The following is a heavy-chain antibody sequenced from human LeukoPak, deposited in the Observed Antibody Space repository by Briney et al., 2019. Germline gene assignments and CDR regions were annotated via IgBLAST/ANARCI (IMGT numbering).Heavy chain of an antibody. Sequence: PSETLSLTCSVSSDSIISSNYYWGWIRQPPGKGLEWLGSIYQSGSGNSYYNPSLKSRVTISGDTSKNQFSLRLRSVTAADTAVYYCVSTLRFLPYRRFDYWGQGTLVTVPS. D-gene: IGHD3-3*01. V-gene: IGHV4-39*01. CDR3: VSTLRFLPYRRFDY. CDR2: IYQSGSGNS. CDR1: SDSIISSNYY. J-gene: IGHJ4*02.